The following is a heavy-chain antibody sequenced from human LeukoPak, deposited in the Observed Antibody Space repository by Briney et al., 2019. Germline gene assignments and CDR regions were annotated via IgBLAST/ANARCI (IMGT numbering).Heavy chain of an antibody. Sequence: SETLSLTCTVSGGSISSGDYYWSWIRQPPGKGLEWIGYIYYSGSTYYNPSLKSRVTISVDTSKNQFSLKLSSVTAADTAVYYCATSTNCDSSALDYWGQGTLVTVSS. V-gene: IGHV4-30-4*08. J-gene: IGHJ4*02. CDR1: GGSISSGDYY. D-gene: IGHD3-22*01. CDR2: IYYSGST. CDR3: ATSTNCDSSALDY.